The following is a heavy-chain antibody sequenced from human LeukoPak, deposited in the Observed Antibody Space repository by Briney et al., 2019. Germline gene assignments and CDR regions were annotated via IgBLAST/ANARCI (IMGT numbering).Heavy chain of an antibody. Sequence: ASVKISCKVSGYTFTDYYMHWVQQAPGKGLEWIGLVDPEDGETIYAEKFQGRVTITADTSTDTAYMELSSLRSEDAAVYYCATASGYSYGHPWDFDYWGQGTLVTVSS. CDR2: VDPEDGET. D-gene: IGHD5-18*01. V-gene: IGHV1-69-2*01. J-gene: IGHJ4*02. CDR1: GYTFTDYY. CDR3: ATASGYSYGHPWDFDY.